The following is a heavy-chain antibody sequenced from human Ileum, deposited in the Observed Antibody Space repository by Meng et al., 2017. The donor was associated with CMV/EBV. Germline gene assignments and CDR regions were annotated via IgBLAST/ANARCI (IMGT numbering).Heavy chain of an antibody. CDR2: VRSDGGDGEHK. CDR1: GFSIRSSA. Sequence: GESLKISCAASGFSIRSSAMHWVRQTPHKGLEWVTFVRSDGGDGEHKYYTDSVKGRFTISRDKSSNTLFLYMDSLRSEDTALYYCAKEGSDGPYYQHWGQGTLVTVSS. CDR3: AKEGSDGPYYQH. J-gene: IGHJ4*02. D-gene: IGHD3-10*01. V-gene: IGHV3-30*02.